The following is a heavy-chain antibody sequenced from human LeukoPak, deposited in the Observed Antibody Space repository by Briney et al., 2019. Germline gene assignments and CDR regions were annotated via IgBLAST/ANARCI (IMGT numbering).Heavy chain of an antibody. J-gene: IGHJ4*02. Sequence: PGGSLRLSCAASGFTFSSYWMHWVRQAPGKGLVWVSRINTDGSSTSYADSVKGRFTISRDNAKNTLYLQMNSLRAEDTAVYYCASSYSGSYHFRYWGQGTLVTVFS. D-gene: IGHD1-26*01. CDR2: INTDGSST. CDR3: ASSYSGSYHFRY. V-gene: IGHV3-74*01. CDR1: GFTFSSYW.